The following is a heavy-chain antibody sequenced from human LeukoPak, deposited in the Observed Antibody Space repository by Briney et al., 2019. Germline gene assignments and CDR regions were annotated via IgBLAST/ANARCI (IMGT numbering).Heavy chain of an antibody. CDR1: GFTFRSYS. Sequence: GGSLRLSCAASGFTFRSYSINWVRQAPGKGLEWVSSISSGGTFMYYADSVKGRFTISRDNAKKSVFLQMNSLRAEDSAVYYCAREPTGDYWGQGMLVTVSS. CDR2: ISSGGTFM. V-gene: IGHV3-21*01. D-gene: IGHD1-1*01. CDR3: AREPTGDY. J-gene: IGHJ4*02.